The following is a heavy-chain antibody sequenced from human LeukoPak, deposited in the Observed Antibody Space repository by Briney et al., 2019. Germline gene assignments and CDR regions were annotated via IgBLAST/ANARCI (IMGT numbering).Heavy chain of an antibody. CDR1: GGSISSGDYY. Sequence: PSETLSLTCTVSGGSISSGDYYWSWIRQPPGKGLEWIGYIYYSGGTYYNPSLKSRVTISVDTSKNQFSLKLSSVTAADTAVYYCARASNYEYYYYYMDVWGKGTTVTVSS. J-gene: IGHJ6*03. D-gene: IGHD4-11*01. CDR2: IYYSGGT. V-gene: IGHV4-30-4*08. CDR3: ARASNYEYYYYYMDV.